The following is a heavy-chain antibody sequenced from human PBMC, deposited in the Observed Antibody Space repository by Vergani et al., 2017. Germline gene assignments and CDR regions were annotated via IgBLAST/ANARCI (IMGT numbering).Heavy chain of an antibody. J-gene: IGHJ5*02. CDR1: GFTFSSYA. CDR2: IGGSGGST. D-gene: IGHD6-13*01. V-gene: IGHV3-23*01. Sequence: EVQLLESGGGLVQPGGSLRLSCAASGFTFSSYAMSWVRQAPGKGLEWVSAIGGSGGSTYYADSVKGRFTISRDNSKNTLYLQMNSLRAEDTAVYYCAKVGSSWPSGWWFDPWGQGTLVTVSS. CDR3: AKVGSSWPSGWWFDP.